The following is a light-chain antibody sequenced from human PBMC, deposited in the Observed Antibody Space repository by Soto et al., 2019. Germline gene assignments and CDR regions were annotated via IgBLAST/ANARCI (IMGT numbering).Light chain of an antibody. CDR2: GAS. CDR3: QQRSNWTIT. V-gene: IGKV3D-11*03. J-gene: IGKJ5*01. CDR1: QSVRSN. Sequence: EIVFTQSPASLSLSPGERAALSCRASQSVRSNLAWYQQKPGQAPRILIYGASPRETGIPAMISGSGSGTEFTLTISSLEPEDFAVYYCQQRSNWTITFGQGTRLEIK.